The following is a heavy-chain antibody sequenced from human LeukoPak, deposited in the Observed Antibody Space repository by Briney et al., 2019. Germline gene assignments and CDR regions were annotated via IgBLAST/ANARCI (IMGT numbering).Heavy chain of an antibody. D-gene: IGHD6-6*01. CDR3: ARDWEQGSSSGSNWFDP. V-gene: IGHV1-69*05. CDR1: GGTFSSYA. J-gene: IGHJ5*02. CDR2: IIPIFGTA. Sequence: APVKVSCKASGGTFSSYAISWVRQAPGQGLEWMGGIIPIFGTANYAQKFQGRVTITTDESTSTAYMELSSLRSEDTAVYYCARDWEQGSSSGSNWFDPWGQGTLVTVSS.